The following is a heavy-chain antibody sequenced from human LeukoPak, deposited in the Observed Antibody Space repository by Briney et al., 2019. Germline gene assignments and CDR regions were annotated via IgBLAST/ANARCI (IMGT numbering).Heavy chain of an antibody. CDR2: LYFGGPP. CDR3: ARNRYDIGWFDP. D-gene: IGHD3-9*01. J-gene: IGHJ5*02. CDR1: GASITSTNYY. Sequence: SETLSLTCTVSGASITSTNYYWGWIRQPPGKGLEWIASLYFGGPPHYNPSLESRVTISVDTSKNQFSLKLSSVTAADTAVYYCARNRYDIGWFDPWGQGTLVTVSS. V-gene: IGHV4-39*01.